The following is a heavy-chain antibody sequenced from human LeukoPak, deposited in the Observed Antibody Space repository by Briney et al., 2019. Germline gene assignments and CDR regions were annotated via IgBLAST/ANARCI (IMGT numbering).Heavy chain of an antibody. J-gene: IGHJ4*02. V-gene: IGHV3-74*01. CDR2: INTDGSTT. CDR3: AKESGYDVDLEY. Sequence: GGSLRLSCAGSGFTFSTYWMHWVRQAPGGGLVWVSGINTDGSTTSYADSVKGRFTISRDNAKNAVYLQMSSLRAEDTAVYYCAKESGYDVDLEYWGQGALVTVSS. CDR1: GFTFSTYW. D-gene: IGHD5-12*01.